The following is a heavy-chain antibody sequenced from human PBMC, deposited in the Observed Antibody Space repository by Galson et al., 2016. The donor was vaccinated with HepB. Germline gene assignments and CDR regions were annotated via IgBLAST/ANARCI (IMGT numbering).Heavy chain of an antibody. J-gene: IGHJ4*02. D-gene: IGHD3-10*01. CDR1: GISFSTHG. Sequence: SLRLSCAASGISFSTHGMSWVRQAPGKGLEWVAGIRGSGSRTYYADSVRGRFTISRDNSKSTLYLRMNSLRAEDTAVYYCAKDLNSAWFVPRDSWGQGTLVSVSS. CDR2: IRGSGSRT. V-gene: IGHV3-23*01. CDR3: AKDLNSAWFVPRDS.